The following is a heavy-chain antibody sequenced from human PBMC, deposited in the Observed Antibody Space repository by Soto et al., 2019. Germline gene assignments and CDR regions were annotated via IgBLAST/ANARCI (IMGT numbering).Heavy chain of an antibody. CDR1: GFTVSSYA. CDR3: AIRMYTTTWYYLDY. CDR2: ISAST. Sequence: EMQLLESGGGLVQAGGSLRLSCAASGFTVSSYALNWVRQAPGKGLEWVSGISASTYYADSVKGRFTISRDTSKNTLYLHMNSLRADDTAIYFCAIRMYTTTWYYLDYWGQGTLVTVSS. D-gene: IGHD2-2*02. J-gene: IGHJ4*02. V-gene: IGHV3-23*01.